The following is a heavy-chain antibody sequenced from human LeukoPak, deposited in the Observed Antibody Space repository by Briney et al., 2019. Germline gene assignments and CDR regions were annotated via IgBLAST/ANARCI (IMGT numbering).Heavy chain of an antibody. Sequence: GGSLRLSCAASGFTFSDYYMSWLRQAPGKGLEWLSYIYGIDSTISYAASVKGRFTISRDNAKNSLYLQMNSLRAEDTAVYYCARDAYYYDSSSYHRNAFDIWGQGTVVTVSS. CDR3: ARDAYYYDSSSYHRNAFDI. CDR1: GFTFSDYY. V-gene: IGHV3-11*01. D-gene: IGHD3-22*01. J-gene: IGHJ3*02. CDR2: IYGIDSTI.